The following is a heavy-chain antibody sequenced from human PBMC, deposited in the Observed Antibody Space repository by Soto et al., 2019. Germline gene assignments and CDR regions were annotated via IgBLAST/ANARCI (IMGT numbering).Heavy chain of an antibody. D-gene: IGHD3-3*01. V-gene: IGHV1-18*01. CDR1: GYTFSNYG. CDR3: ARISQPYDVWSQGAVSYYGMDV. J-gene: IGHJ6*02. CDR2: ISGYKGNT. Sequence: QVQLVQSGAEVKKPGASVKVSCKASGYTFSNYGVSWVRQAPGQGLEWMGWISGYKGNTNYAQNGQGRVTMTTDTSTSTADMELRSLRSDDTAVYYCARISQPYDVWSQGAVSYYGMDVWGQGTTVTVSS.